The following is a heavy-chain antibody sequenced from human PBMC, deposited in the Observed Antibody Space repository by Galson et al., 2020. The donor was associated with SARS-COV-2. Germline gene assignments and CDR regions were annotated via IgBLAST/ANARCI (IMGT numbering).Heavy chain of an antibody. D-gene: IGHD5-12*01. CDR2: IYPGDSDT. J-gene: IGHJ4*02. V-gene: IGHV5-51*01. Sequence: GESLKISCRGSGYSFTNSWIAWVRQMPGKGLEWMGNIYPGDSDTRCSPSFQGQVTISADKSINTAYLQWSSLKASDTAMYYCARGRDGYRSPFDCWGQGSLVTVSS. CDR3: ARGRDGYRSPFDC. CDR1: GYSFTNSW.